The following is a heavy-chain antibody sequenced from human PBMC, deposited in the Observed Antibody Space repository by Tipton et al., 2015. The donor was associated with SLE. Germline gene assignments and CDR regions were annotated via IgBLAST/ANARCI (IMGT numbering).Heavy chain of an antibody. J-gene: IGHJ4*02. CDR2: IYHSGST. D-gene: IGHD5-24*01. Sequence: LRLSCAASGFTFDDYAMHWVRQAPGKGLEWIGYIYHSGSTYYNPSLKSRVTISVDRTKNQFSLKLSSVTAADTAVYYCARCHRDGYSEGFDYWGQGTLVTVSS. CDR1: GFTFDDYA. CDR3: ARCHRDGYSEGFDY. V-gene: IGHV4-30-2*01.